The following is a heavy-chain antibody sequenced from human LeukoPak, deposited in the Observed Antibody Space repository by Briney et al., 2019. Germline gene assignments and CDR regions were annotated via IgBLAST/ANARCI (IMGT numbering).Heavy chain of an antibody. J-gene: IGHJ6*03. CDR2: INAGNGNT. Sequence: ASVKVSCKASGYTFTSYAMHWVRQAPGQRLEWMGWINAGNGNTKYSQEFQGRVTITRDTSASTAYMELSSLRSEDTAVYYCARECTMVRGVCGSYYYMDVWGKGTTVTVSS. D-gene: IGHD3-10*01. CDR3: ARECTMVRGVCGSYYYMDV. V-gene: IGHV1-3*03. CDR1: GYTFTSYA.